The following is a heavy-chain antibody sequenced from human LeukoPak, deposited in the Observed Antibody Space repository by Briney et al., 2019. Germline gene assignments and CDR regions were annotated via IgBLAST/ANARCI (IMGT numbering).Heavy chain of an antibody. J-gene: IGHJ6*03. CDR3: ARGYCSSTSCPEDYMDV. CDR1: GGTFSTHA. Sequence: ASVKVTCKASGGTFSTHAISWVRQAPGQGLEWMGGLIPIFALANYAQKFQSRVTITTDESTSTAYMELSSLRSEDTAVYYCARGYCSSTSCPEDYMDVWGKGTTVTVSS. V-gene: IGHV1-69*05. CDR2: LIPIFALA. D-gene: IGHD2-2*01.